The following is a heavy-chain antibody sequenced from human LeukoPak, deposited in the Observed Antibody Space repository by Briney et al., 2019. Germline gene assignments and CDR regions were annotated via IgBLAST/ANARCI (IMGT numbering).Heavy chain of an antibody. CDR2: INPSGGST. D-gene: IGHD3-9*01. CDR1: GYTFTGYY. J-gene: IGHJ5*02. CDR3: ARAEGYFDWLLPFDP. V-gene: IGHV1-46*01. Sequence: VASVKVSCKASGYTFTGYYMHWVRQAPGQGLEWMGIINPSGGSTSYAQKFQGRVTMTRDTSTSTVYMELSSLRSEDTAVYYCARAEGYFDWLLPFDPWGQGTLVTVSS.